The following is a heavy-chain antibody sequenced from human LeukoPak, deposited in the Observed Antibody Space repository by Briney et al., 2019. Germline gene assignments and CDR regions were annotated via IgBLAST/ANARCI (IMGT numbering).Heavy chain of an antibody. V-gene: IGHV4-61*02. D-gene: IGHD6-13*01. Sequence: SQTLSLTCTVSGGSVRRGNYYWTWIRQPAGSGLEWIGRIYTSGTTDYNPSLRTRVTISVDASRNQFSLNLSSVTAADTAVYYCARGRRIAAADYWGQGTLVTVSS. CDR1: GGSVRRGNYY. CDR3: ARGRRIAAADY. CDR2: IYTSGTT. J-gene: IGHJ4*02.